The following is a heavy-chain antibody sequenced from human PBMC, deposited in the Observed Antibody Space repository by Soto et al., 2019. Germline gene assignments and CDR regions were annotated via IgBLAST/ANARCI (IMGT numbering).Heavy chain of an antibody. CDR3: AKERIPAAIINYYYGMDV. Sequence: PGGSLRLSCAASGFSFSSYAMTWVRQAPGKGLEWVSAIDSDASTYYADSVKGRFTISRVKSKGTLYLQISSLRAEDTAVYYCAKERIPAAIINYYYGMDVWGQGTTVTVSS. CDR2: IDSDAST. CDR1: GFSFSSYA. D-gene: IGHD2-2*01. V-gene: IGHV3-23*01. J-gene: IGHJ6*02.